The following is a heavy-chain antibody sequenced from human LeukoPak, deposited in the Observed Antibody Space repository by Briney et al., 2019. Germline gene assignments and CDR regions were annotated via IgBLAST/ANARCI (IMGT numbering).Heavy chain of an antibody. J-gene: IGHJ4*02. D-gene: IGHD3-16*02. CDR2: IYYSGST. Sequence: SETQSLTCTVSGGSISSYYWSWIRQPPGKGLEWVGYIYYSGSTNYNPSLKSRVTISVDTSKNQFSLKLSSVTAADTAVYYCARYVWGSYPTFEDYWGQGTLVTVSS. CDR1: GGSISSYY. CDR3: ARYVWGSYPTFEDY. V-gene: IGHV4-59*01.